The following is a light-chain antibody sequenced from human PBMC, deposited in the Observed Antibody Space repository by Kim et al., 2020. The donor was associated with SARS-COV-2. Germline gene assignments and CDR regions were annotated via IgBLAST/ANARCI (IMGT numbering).Light chain of an antibody. CDR3: SSHTSSSPSYV. Sequence: SIITSCTGTSSDVGGYNYVSWYRQHPGEVPRLMIYDVSERPSGVSHRFSGSKSGNTASLTISGLQAEDEADYYCSSHTSSSPSYVFGTGTKVTVL. CDR1: SSDVGGYNY. J-gene: IGLJ1*01. CDR2: DVS. V-gene: IGLV2-14*04.